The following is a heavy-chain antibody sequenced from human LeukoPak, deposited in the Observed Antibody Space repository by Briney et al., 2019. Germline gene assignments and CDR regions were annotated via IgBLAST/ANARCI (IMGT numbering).Heavy chain of an antibody. CDR2: IYTNGST. CDR3: AITYYDFWSGYNFDY. J-gene: IGHJ4*02. D-gene: IGHD3-3*01. Sequence: TETLSLTCTVSGGSISSYYWSRIRQPPGKVLEWIGYIYTNGSTNYNPSLKSRVTISVDTSKNQFSLKLSSVTAADTAVYYCAITYYDFWSGYNFDYWGQGTLVTVSS. V-gene: IGHV4-4*09. CDR1: GGSISSYY.